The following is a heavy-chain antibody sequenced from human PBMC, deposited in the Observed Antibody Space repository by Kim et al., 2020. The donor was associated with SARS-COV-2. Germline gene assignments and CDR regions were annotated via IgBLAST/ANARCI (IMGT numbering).Heavy chain of an antibody. CDR1: GFTFSSYS. J-gene: IGHJ4*02. CDR2: ISSSSSYI. Sequence: GGSLRLSCAASGFTFSSYSMNWVRQAPGKGLEWVSSISSSSSYIYYADSVKGRFTISRDNAKNSLYLQMNSLRAEDTAVYYCARPTADYGDYGPFDYWGQGTLVTVSS. CDR3: ARPTADYGDYGPFDY. D-gene: IGHD4-17*01. V-gene: IGHV3-21*01.